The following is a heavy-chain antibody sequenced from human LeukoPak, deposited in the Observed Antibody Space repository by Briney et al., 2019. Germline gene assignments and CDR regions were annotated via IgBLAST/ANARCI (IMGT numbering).Heavy chain of an antibody. CDR3: ARDYGGSSPFDY. Sequence: QPGGSLRLSCVASAFTFSSYSMNWVRQAPGKGLEWVSSISSSGSTIYYADSVKGRFTISRDNAKNSLYLQMNSLRAEDTAVYYCARDYGGSSPFDYWGQGTLVTVSS. D-gene: IGHD4-23*01. J-gene: IGHJ4*02. CDR1: AFTFSSYS. CDR2: ISSSGSTI. V-gene: IGHV3-48*04.